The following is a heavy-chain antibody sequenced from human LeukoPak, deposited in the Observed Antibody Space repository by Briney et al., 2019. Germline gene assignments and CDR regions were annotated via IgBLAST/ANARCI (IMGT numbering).Heavy chain of an antibody. CDR2: INNEGTTI. D-gene: IGHD3-3*01. J-gene: IGHJ1*01. CDR3: ARVSGLEMNEYYQH. CDR1: GLTFSNSW. V-gene: IGHV3-74*01. Sequence: PGGSLRLSCEASGLTFSNSWMHWVRQAPGKGLVWVSRINNEGTTISYADSVKGRFTISRDNAKNTLYLQMNSLRAEDTAVYYCARVSGLEMNEYYQHWGQGTLVTVAS.